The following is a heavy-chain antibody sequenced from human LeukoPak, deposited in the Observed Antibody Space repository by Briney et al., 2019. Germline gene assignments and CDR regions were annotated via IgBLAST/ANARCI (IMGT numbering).Heavy chain of an antibody. CDR3: AKCSTSAYTTGWCNWIAP. Sequence: GGSLRLSCVASGFTFTSDAMNWVRQAPGKGLEWVSSTVSRGTTQYADSVKGRFTVSRDTSKNTLYLQMNSLRADDTAVYYCAKCSTSAYTTGWCNWIAPWGQGTLVTVSS. D-gene: IGHD6-19*01. CDR1: GFTFTSDA. J-gene: IGHJ5*02. V-gene: IGHV3-23*01. CDR2: TVSRGTT.